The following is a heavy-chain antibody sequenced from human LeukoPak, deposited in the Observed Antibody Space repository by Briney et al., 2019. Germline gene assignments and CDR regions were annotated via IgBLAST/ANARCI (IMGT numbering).Heavy chain of an antibody. CDR3: ARVPRSPNCGTGRNPLCY. CDR1: GYTFTGYY. CDR2: INPNSGGT. J-gene: IGHJ4*02. V-gene: IGHV1-2*02. D-gene: IGHD7-27*01. Sequence: ASVKVSCKASGYTFTGYYMHWVRQAPGQGLEWMGWINPNSGGTNYAQKFQGRVTMTRDTSISTAYMELSRLRSDDTAVYYCARVPRSPNCGTGRNPLCYWGQGTLVTVVS.